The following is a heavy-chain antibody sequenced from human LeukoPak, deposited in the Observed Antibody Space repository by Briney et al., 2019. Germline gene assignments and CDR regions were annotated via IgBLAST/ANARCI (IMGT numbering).Heavy chain of an antibody. Sequence: GGSLRLSCAASGFTFSSYEMNWVRQAPGKGLEWVSGINWNGGSTGYADSVKGRFTISRDNAKNSLYLQMNSLRAEDTALYYCARDRGAYYYDSSGYYGNDYWGQGTLVTVSS. V-gene: IGHV3-20*04. D-gene: IGHD3-22*01. J-gene: IGHJ4*02. CDR2: INWNGGST. CDR3: ARDRGAYYYDSSGYYGNDY. CDR1: GFTFSSYE.